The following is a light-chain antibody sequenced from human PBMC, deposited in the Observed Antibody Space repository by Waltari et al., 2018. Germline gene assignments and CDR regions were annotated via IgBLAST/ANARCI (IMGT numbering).Light chain of an antibody. CDR3: QVWDSIIF. Sequence: SYELSQPRSVSVAMGQTASITCGGNNIGSKNVHWYQQKPGQAPVMVIYEDSNRPSWVPERLSGSKSGNTATLTISIAQAGDEADYYCQVWDSIIFFGGGTKLTVL. V-gene: IGLV3-9*01. CDR1: NIGSKN. J-gene: IGLJ2*01. CDR2: EDS.